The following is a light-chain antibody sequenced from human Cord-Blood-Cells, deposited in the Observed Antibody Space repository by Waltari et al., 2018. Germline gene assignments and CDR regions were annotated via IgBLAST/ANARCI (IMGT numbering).Light chain of an antibody. CDR3: QQYNNYPQT. J-gene: IGKJ3*01. V-gene: IGKV1-5*01. CDR2: DAS. CDR1: QNISSW. Sequence: DIQMTQPPSTLSASVGDRVTITCRASQNISSWLDWYQQKPGKAPKLLIYDASSLETGVPSRFSGSGSGTDFTFTISSLQPDDIATYYCQQYNNYPQTFGPGTKVDIK.